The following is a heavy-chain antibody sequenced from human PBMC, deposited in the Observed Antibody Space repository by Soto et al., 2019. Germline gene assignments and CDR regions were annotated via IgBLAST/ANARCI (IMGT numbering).Heavy chain of an antibody. CDR3: ARLMVRGVPYGMDV. Sequence: SETLSLTCTVSGGSISSSSYYWGRIRQPPGKGLEWIGSIYYSGSTYYNPSLKSRVTISVDTSKNQFSLKLSSVTAADTAVYYCARLMVRGVPYGMDVWGQGTTVTVSS. J-gene: IGHJ6*02. CDR1: GGSISSSSYY. CDR2: IYYSGST. V-gene: IGHV4-39*01. D-gene: IGHD3-10*01.